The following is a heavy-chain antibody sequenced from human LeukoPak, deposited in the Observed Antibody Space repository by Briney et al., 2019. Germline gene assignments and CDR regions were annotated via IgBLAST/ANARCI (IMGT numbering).Heavy chain of an antibody. D-gene: IGHD1-20*01. CDR3: ATSQENNWNELRDAYYFDY. CDR1: GFTFSSYS. CDR2: ISSSSSYI. V-gene: IGHV3-21*01. Sequence: AGGSLRLSCAASGFTFSSYSMNWVRQAPGKGLEWVSSISSSSSYIYYADAVKGRFTISRDNARNSLYLQMNSLRAEDTAVYYCATSQENNWNELRDAYYFDYWGQGTLVTVSS. J-gene: IGHJ4*02.